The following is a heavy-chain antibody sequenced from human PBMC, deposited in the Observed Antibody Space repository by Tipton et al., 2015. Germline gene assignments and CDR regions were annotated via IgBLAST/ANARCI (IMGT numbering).Heavy chain of an antibody. V-gene: IGHV4-61*01. Sequence: TLSLTCAVSGGSVSSPSYYWSWIRQPPGKGLEWIGYIYYIGSTNYNPSLKSRVTISADKSKNQFSLNLKSVTAVDTAVYYCARRCGADCYWGYYFDHWGQGTLVNVS. CDR2: IYYIGST. D-gene: IGHD2-21*01. J-gene: IGHJ4*02. CDR3: ARRCGADCYWGYYFDH. CDR1: GGSVSSPSYY.